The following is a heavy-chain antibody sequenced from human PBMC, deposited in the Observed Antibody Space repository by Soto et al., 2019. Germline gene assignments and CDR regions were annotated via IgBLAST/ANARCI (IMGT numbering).Heavy chain of an antibody. CDR3: AKDYSIAVAEGKRNYYYYYGMDV. V-gene: IGHV3-43*01. CDR2: ISWDGGST. CDR1: GFTFDDYT. J-gene: IGHJ6*02. D-gene: IGHD6-19*01. Sequence: GGSLRLSCAASGFTFDDYTMHWVRQAPGKGLEWVSLISWDGGSTYYADSVKGRFTISRDNSKNSLYLQMNSLRTEDTALYYCAKDYSIAVAEGKRNYYYYYGMDVWGQGTTVTVSS.